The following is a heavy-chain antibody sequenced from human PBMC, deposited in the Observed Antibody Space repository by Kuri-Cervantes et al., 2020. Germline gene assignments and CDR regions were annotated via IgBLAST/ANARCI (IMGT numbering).Heavy chain of an antibody. J-gene: IGHJ4*02. Sequence: GESLKISCAASGFTFSVYCMSWIRQAPGKGLEWVSYISSSGSTIYYADSVKGRFTISRDNAKNSLYLQMNSLRAEDTATYYCARERRPCGGDCPDYWGQGILVTVSS. D-gene: IGHD2-21*01. V-gene: IGHV3-11*04. CDR2: ISSSGSTI. CDR3: ARERRPCGGDCPDY. CDR1: GFTFSVYC.